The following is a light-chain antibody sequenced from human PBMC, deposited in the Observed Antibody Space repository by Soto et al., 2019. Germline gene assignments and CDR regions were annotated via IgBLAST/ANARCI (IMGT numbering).Light chain of an antibody. CDR1: QSVHSN. V-gene: IGKV3-15*01. J-gene: IGKJ4*01. CDR3: QQYGSWPLT. CDR2: GAS. Sequence: ETVMTQSPATLSVSPGERATLSCRSSQSVHSNFAWYQQQSGQPPRLLVFGASTRATGVPARFSGSGSGTEFTLTISGLQSEDFAVYFCQQYGSWPLTFGGGTKVEI.